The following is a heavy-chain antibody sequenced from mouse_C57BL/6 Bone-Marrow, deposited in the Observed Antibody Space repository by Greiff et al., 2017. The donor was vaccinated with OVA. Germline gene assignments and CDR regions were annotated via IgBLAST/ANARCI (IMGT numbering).Heavy chain of an antibody. V-gene: IGHV2-2*01. CDR2: IWSGGST. D-gene: IGHD1-1*01. Sequence: VQRVESGPGLVQPSQSLSITCTVSGFSLTSYGVHWVRQSPGKGLEWLGVIWSGGSTDYNAAFISRLSISKDNSKSQVFFKMNSLQADDTAIYYCARLITTVVAKNFDVWGTGTTVTVSS. CDR1: GFSLTSYG. CDR3: ARLITTVVAKNFDV. J-gene: IGHJ1*03.